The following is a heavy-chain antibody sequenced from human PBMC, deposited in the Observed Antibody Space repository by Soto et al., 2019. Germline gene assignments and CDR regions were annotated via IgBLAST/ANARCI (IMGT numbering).Heavy chain of an antibody. V-gene: IGHV4-38-2*02. Sequence: PSETLSLTCSVSGYLISSGYYWGWVRQTPGKGLEWLGSIDYSGKTYKNPSLKSRVSASVDLSQNQFSLNLRSVTAADTAVYFCARDMSSGYESYYFDYWGQGNLVTVSS. D-gene: IGHD3-22*01. CDR2: IDYSGKT. J-gene: IGHJ4*02. CDR1: GYLISSGYY. CDR3: ARDMSSGYESYYFDY.